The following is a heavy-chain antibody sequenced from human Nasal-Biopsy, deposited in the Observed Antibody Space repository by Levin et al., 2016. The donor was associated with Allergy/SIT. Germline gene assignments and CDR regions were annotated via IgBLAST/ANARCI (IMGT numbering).Heavy chain of an antibody. CDR1: GFTFSNYW. Sequence: GESLKISCAASGFTFSNYWIHWVRQTPGKGLMWVSRISEDGSDTSYADSVEGRFSISRDDAKNPIYLQMNSLRSDDTAVYYCVRVSDHDYNDYYTDFWGQGTLVTVSS. CDR2: ISEDGSDT. CDR3: VRVSDHDYNDYYTDF. V-gene: IGHV3-74*01. D-gene: IGHD4-11*01. J-gene: IGHJ4*02.